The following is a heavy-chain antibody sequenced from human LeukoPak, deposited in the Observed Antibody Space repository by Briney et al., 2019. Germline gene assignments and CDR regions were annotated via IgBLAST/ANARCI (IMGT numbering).Heavy chain of an antibody. CDR1: GSSFTSYW. CDR2: IYAGDSDI. J-gene: IGHJ4*02. D-gene: IGHD6-6*01. V-gene: IGHV5-51*01. Sequence: PGESLQISCKGSGSSFTSYWIGWGRQVPGKGLGGMGIIYAGDSDIKYSSSFQGQVTISADKSISTAYLEWSSLKASDTAMYYYARRPGQRVPIDYWGQGTLVTVSS. CDR3: ARRPGQRVPIDY.